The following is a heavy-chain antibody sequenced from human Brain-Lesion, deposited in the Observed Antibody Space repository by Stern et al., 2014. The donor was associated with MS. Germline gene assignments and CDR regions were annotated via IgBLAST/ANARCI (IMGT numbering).Heavy chain of an antibody. Sequence: QVQLQESGPGLVKPSQTLSLTCTVSGGSISSGSYYWSWIRQPAGKGLEWIGRIYTSGSTNYNPSPKSRVTPSVNTSKNQFSLQLSSVTAADTAVYYCARTPPYSSSAWFDPWGQGTLVTVSS. CDR1: GGSISSGSYY. J-gene: IGHJ5*02. V-gene: IGHV4-61*02. CDR2: IYTSGST. CDR3: ARTPPYSSSAWFDP. D-gene: IGHD6-6*01.